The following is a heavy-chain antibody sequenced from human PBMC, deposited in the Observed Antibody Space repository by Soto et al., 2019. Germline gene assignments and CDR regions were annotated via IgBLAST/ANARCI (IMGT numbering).Heavy chain of an antibody. D-gene: IGHD5-12*01. CDR1: GVSISSGDDY. CDR3: ARGGDYDY. Sequence: QVQLQESGPGLVKPSQTLSLTCIVSGVSISSGDDYWSWIRQPPGKGLEWIGYIYSSGSTYSNPSLRSRVTISADTSKNKFSLKLTSVTAADTAVYYCARGGDYDYWGQGALVTVSS. V-gene: IGHV4-30-4*01. J-gene: IGHJ4*02. CDR2: IYSSGST.